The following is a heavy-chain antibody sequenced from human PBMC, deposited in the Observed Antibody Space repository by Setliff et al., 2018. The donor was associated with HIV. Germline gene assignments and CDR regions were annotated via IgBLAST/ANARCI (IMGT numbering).Heavy chain of an antibody. CDR3: ARVGYDDTSGFYHEGDWFDP. D-gene: IGHD3-22*01. V-gene: IGHV1-46*01. CDR1: GYTFTGYY. CDR2: MNPSGGRT. Sequence: ASVKVSCKASGYTFTGYYIHWVRQAPGQGLEWMGVMNPSGGRTTYAQKFQGRLTMTRDMSTSTVYMELNSLRSEDTAMYYCARVGYDDTSGFYHEGDWFDPWGQGTLVTVSS. J-gene: IGHJ5*02.